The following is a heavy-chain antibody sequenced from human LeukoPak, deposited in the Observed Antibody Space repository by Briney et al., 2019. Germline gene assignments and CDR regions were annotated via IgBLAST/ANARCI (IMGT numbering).Heavy chain of an antibody. V-gene: IGHV1-46*01. CDR2: INPSGGST. Sequence: ASVKVSCKASGYTFTSYYMHWVRQAPGQGLEWMGIINPSGGSTSYAQRFQGRVTITRDTSTSTVYMELSSLRSEDTAVYYCARPSARYYDSSGYYDYWGQGTLVTVSS. J-gene: IGHJ4*02. CDR1: GYTFTSYY. CDR3: ARPSARYYDSSGYYDY. D-gene: IGHD3-22*01.